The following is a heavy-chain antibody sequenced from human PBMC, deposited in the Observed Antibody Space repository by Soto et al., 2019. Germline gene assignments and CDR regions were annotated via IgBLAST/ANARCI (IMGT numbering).Heavy chain of an antibody. Sequence: ASVKVSCKASGYTFTSYAMHWVRQAPGQRLEWMGWINAGNGNTKYSQKFQGRVTITRDTSASTAYMELSSLRSEDTAVYYCARDCTNGVCYTEYFQHWGQGTLVTVSS. J-gene: IGHJ1*01. CDR1: GYTFTSYA. D-gene: IGHD2-8*01. CDR3: ARDCTNGVCYTEYFQH. CDR2: INAGNGNT. V-gene: IGHV1-3*01.